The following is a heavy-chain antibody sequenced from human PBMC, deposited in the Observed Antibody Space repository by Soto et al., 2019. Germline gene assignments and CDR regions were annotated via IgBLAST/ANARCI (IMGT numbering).Heavy chain of an antibody. CDR1: GGSISSSSYY. V-gene: IGHV4-39*01. D-gene: IGHD5-12*01. CDR2: IYYSGST. J-gene: IGHJ5*02. Sequence: SETLSLTCTVSGGSISSSSYYWGWIRQPPGKGLEWIGSIYYSGSTYYNPSLKSRVTISVDTSKNQFSLKLSSVTAADTAVYYCARTIVATTNWFDHWGQGTLVTVSS. CDR3: ARTIVATTNWFDH.